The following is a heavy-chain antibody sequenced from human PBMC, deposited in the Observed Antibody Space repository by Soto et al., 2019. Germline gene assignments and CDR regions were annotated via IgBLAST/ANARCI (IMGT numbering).Heavy chain of an antibody. CDR1: GYTFTTYG. Sequence: ASVKVSCKASGYTFTTYGLSWVRQAPGQGLEWMGWIGAYNGDTNYAQKFQGRVTLTTDTSTSTAYMELRSLRSDDTAVYYCIRDTTTYMGPFSRWGQGTLVTVSS. J-gene: IGHJ4*02. CDR3: IRDTTTYMGPFSR. D-gene: IGHD5-12*01. CDR2: IGAYNGDT. V-gene: IGHV1-18*01.